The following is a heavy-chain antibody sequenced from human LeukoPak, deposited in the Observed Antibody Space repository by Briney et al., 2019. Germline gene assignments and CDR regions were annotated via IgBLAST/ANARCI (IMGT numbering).Heavy chain of an antibody. J-gene: IGHJ6*02. CDR2: INPSGGST. D-gene: IGHD2-2*01. V-gene: IGHV1-46*01. Sequence: ASVTVSCTASGYTFTSYYMHWVRQAPGQGLEWMGIINPSGGSTSYAQKFQGRVTMTRDTSTSTVYMELSSLRAEDTAVYYCASCTSNYYYYGMDVWGQGTTVTVSS. CDR3: ASCTSNYYYYGMDV. CDR1: GYTFTSYY.